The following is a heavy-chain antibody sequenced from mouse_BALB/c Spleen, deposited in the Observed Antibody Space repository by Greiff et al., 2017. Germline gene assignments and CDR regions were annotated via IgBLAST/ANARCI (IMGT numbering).Heavy chain of an antibody. V-gene: IGHV1S137*01. D-gene: IGHD2-4*01. CDR2: ISTYYGDA. Sequence: QVQLQQSGAELVRPGVSVKISCKGSGYTFTDYAMHWVKQSHAKSLEWIGVISTYYGDASYNQKFKGKATMTVDKSSSTAYMELARLTSEDSAIYYCARLISHAMDYWGQGTSGTVSS. J-gene: IGHJ4*01. CDR3: ARLISHAMDY. CDR1: GYTFTDYA.